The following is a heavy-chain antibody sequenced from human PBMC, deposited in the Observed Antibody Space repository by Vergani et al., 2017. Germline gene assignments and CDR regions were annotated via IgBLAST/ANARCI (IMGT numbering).Heavy chain of an antibody. CDR1: GGSISSYY. CDR2: IYYSGST. V-gene: IGHV4-59*01. CDR3: ARARYSYGYYFDY. D-gene: IGHD5-18*01. J-gene: IGHJ4*02. Sequence: QVQLQESGPGLVQPSETLSLTCTVSGGSISSYYWSWIRQPPGKGLEWIGYIYYSGSTNYNPSLKSRVTISVDTSKNQFSLKLSSVTAADTAVYYCARARYSYGYYFDYWGQGTLVTVSS.